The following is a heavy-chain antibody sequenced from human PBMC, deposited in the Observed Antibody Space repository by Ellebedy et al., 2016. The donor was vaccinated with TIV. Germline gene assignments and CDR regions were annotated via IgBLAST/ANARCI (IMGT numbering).Heavy chain of an antibody. D-gene: IGHD2-21*01. CDR3: ARLGIVVVGEVYGMDV. CDR1: GYSFTSYW. Sequence: GESLKISCKGSGYSFTSYWIGWVRQMPGKGLEWMGRIDPSDSYTNYSPSFQGHVTISADKSISTAYLQWSSLKASDTAMYYCARLGIVVVGEVYGMDVWGQGTTVTVSS. V-gene: IGHV5-10-1*01. CDR2: IDPSDSYT. J-gene: IGHJ6*02.